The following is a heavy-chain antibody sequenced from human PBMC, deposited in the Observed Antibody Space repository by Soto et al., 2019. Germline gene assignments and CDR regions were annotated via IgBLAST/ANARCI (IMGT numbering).Heavy chain of an antibody. J-gene: IGHJ6*02. Sequence: SETLSLTCAVYGGSFSAYYWSWIRQPPGKGLEWIGEINHSGGTSYNPSLKSRVTISVDTSKNQFSLKLSSVTAADTAVYYCARGGNYYYYYGMDVWGQGTTVTVSS. V-gene: IGHV4-34*01. CDR2: INHSGGT. CDR1: GGSFSAYY. CDR3: ARGGNYYYYYGMDV.